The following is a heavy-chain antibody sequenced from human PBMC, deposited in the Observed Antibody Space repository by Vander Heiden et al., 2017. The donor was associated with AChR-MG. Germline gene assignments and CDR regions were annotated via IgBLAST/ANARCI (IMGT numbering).Heavy chain of an antibody. CDR3: ARVDTREYKWRRALDI. CDR1: GGTFSSYA. CDR2: NIPIFGTA. V-gene: IGHV1-69*06. D-gene: IGHD1-20*01. J-gene: IGHJ3*02. Sequence: VKKPGSSVKVSCKASGGTFSSYAISWVRQAPGQGLEWMGGNIPIFGTANYAQKFQGRVTSNADKSTSTAYMELSSLRSEDTAVYDCARVDTREYKWRRALDIWGQGTMVTVSS.